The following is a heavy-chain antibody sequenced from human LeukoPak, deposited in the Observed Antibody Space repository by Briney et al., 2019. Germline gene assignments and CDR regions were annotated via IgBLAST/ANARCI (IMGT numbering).Heavy chain of an antibody. CDR2: IHTSGGG. Sequence: SETLSLTCTVSGVSISNYYWSWIRQTPEKGLEWMGHIHTSGGGSYYPSLKSRLTMSIDTSRSQLSLKLTSVTAADTAVYFCARLGSYHDFWGQGALVTVSS. CDR1: GVSISNYY. V-gene: IGHV4-4*09. CDR3: ARLGSYHDF. J-gene: IGHJ4*02. D-gene: IGHD1-26*01.